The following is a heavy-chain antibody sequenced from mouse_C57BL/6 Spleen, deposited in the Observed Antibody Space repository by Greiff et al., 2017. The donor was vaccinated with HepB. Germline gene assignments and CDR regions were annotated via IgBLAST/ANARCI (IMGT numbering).Heavy chain of an antibody. D-gene: IGHD1-1*01. Sequence: VKLQESGAELARPGASVKMSCKASGYTFTSYTMHWVKQRPGQGLEWIGYINPSSGYTKYNQKFKDKATLTADKSSSTAYMQLSSLTSEDSAVYYCALITTVVARDFYAMDYWGQGTSVTVSS. CDR2: INPSSGYT. CDR3: ALITTVVARDFYAMDY. V-gene: IGHV1-4*01. CDR1: GYTFTSYT. J-gene: IGHJ4*01.